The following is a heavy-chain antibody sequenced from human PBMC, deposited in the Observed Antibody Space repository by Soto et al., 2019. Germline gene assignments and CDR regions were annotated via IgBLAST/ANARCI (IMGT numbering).Heavy chain of an antibody. Sequence: QVQLVQSGAEVKKPGSSVKVSCKASGGTFSSYAISWVRQAPGQGLEWMGGIIPIFGTANYAQKFQGRVTMTEDTSTDTAYMELSSLRSEDTAVYYCATTFSRTTIDGPSDYWGQGTLVTVSS. J-gene: IGHJ4*02. V-gene: IGHV1-69*06. D-gene: IGHD1-26*01. CDR1: GGTFSSYA. CDR3: ATTFSRTTIDGPSDY. CDR2: IIPIFGTA.